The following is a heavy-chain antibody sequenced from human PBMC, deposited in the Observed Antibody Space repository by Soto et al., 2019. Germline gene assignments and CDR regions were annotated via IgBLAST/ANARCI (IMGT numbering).Heavy chain of an antibody. CDR1: GYTFISYG. CDR3: ARDQTKWLTEAFDI. V-gene: IGHV1-18*01. J-gene: IGHJ3*02. Sequence: HVPLVQSGAEVKKPGASLKVSCKASGYTFISYGVSWVRQAPGQGLEWLGWISPYNGNTNYAQKFQGRITMTTDTSTSTVYMDLRSLRPDDTAVYYCARDQTKWLTEAFDIWGQGTMGVVSS. CDR2: ISPYNGNT. D-gene: IGHD5-12*01.